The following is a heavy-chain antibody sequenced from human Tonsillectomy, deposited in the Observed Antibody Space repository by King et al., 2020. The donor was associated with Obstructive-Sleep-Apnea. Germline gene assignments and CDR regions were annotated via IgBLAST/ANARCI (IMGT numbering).Heavy chain of an antibody. Sequence: VQLVESGGGVVQPGGSLRLSFSASGLTFRSNGMHWFRQAPGKGLEWVAFIRYDGSNKYYADSVKGRFTISRDNSKNTLYMQMNSLRAEDTAVYYCAKDMVGKRWLQFGDFDYWGQGTLVTVSS. J-gene: IGHJ4*02. CDR1: GLTFRSNG. CDR3: AKDMVGKRWLQFGDFDY. V-gene: IGHV3-30*02. CDR2: IRYDGSNK. D-gene: IGHD5-24*01.